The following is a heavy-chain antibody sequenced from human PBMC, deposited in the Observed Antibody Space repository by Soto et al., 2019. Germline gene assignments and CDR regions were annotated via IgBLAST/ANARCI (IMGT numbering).Heavy chain of an antibody. CDR1: GFTFSSYG. CDR3: AKTRVEVRSRLHQYYYYYYGMDV. V-gene: IGHV3-30*18. D-gene: IGHD1-1*01. CDR2: ISYDGSNK. J-gene: IGHJ6*02. Sequence: PGGSLRLSCAASGFTFSSYGMHWVRQAPGKGLEWVAVISYDGSNKYYADSVKGRFTISKDNSKNTLYLQMNSLRAEDTAVYYCAKTRVEVRSRLHQYYYYYYGMDVWGQGTTVTVSS.